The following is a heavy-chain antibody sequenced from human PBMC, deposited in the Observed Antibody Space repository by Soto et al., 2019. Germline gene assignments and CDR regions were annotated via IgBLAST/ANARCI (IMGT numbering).Heavy chain of an antibody. V-gene: IGHV1-18*01. CDR2: IYPHNGNT. CDR1: GYTFSSYG. Sequence: QAQLVQSGAEMKKPGATVKVSCKSSGYTFSSYGIFWVRQAPGQGLEWQGWIYPHNGNTNYAQNVGDRVTMTTDTATNTVYLELRILRSDDTAVYYCARDLKGDYGDYPWGQGTLVSVSA. J-gene: IGHJ5*02. D-gene: IGHD4-17*01. CDR3: ARDLKGDYGDYP.